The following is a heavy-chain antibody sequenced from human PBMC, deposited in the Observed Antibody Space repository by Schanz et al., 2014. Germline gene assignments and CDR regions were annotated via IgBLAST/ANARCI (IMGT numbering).Heavy chain of an antibody. J-gene: IGHJ4*02. Sequence: QVQLVQSGAEVKTPGASVMISCKTSGYTFTTYFIHWVRQAPGQGLEWLGRFTHISQKFQGRVTMTRDTSSTTAYMELNSLRSDDTAVYYCVRELSGGTFDYWGQGALVTVSS. CDR1: GYTFTTYF. CDR2: FT. V-gene: IGHV1-2*06. D-gene: IGHD1-1*01. CDR3: VRELSGGTFDY.